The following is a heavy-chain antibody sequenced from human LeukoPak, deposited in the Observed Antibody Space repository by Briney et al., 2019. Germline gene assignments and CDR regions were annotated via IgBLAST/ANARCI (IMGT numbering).Heavy chain of an antibody. Sequence: GRSLRLSCAASGFTFSSYGLHWVRQAPGKGLEWVAVIRYDGSNTYYADSVKGRFTISRDNSKNTLYLQMNSLRAEDTAVYYCARGNPPHCSGGRCYDYWGQGTLVTVSS. CDR2: IRYDGSNT. J-gene: IGHJ4*02. D-gene: IGHD2-15*01. CDR1: GFTFSSYG. CDR3: ARGNPPHCSGGRCYDY. V-gene: IGHV3-33*01.